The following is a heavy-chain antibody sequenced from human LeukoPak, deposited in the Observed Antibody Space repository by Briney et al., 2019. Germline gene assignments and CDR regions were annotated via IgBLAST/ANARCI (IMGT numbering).Heavy chain of an antibody. D-gene: IGHD2-2*01. CDR3: ARSGGGGYCSSTSCYEH. CDR1: GYTFTGYY. CDR2: INPNSGGT. Sequence: ASVKVSCKASGYTFTGYYMHWVRQAPGQGLEWMGWINPNSGGTNYAQKFQGRVTMTRDTSISTAYMELSRLRSDDTAVYYCARSGGGGYCSSTSCYEHWGQGTLVTVSS. V-gene: IGHV1-2*02. J-gene: IGHJ1*01.